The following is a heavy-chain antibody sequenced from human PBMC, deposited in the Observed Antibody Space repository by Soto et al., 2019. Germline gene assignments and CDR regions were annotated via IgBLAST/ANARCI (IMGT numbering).Heavy chain of an antibody. CDR1: GGTFTTYL. CDR3: AIEYSSSPPFYPIGY. D-gene: IGHD6-6*01. Sequence: QVQLVQSGAEVKKPGSSVKVSCKASGGTFTTYLISWVRQAPGQGLEWMGGITPIFGTTKYAQRFQGRVTLTADESTTTAYMELSSRRSEDTAVYYCAIEYSSSPPFYPIGYWGQGTLVTVSS. V-gene: IGHV1-69*01. CDR2: ITPIFGTT. J-gene: IGHJ4*02.